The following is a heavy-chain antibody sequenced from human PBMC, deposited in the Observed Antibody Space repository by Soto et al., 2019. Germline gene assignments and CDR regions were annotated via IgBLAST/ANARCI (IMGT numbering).Heavy chain of an antibody. CDR2: ISHSGIT. CDR3: ARVLRGWFDP. Sequence: PSETLSLTCALSVVSITSANWWTWVRQPPGWGLEWIGEISHSGITNYKASLKSRVTMSVDKTKNDVSLKLTSVTAADTAVYYCARVLRGWFDPWGQGTPVTVSS. J-gene: IGHJ5*02. V-gene: IGHV4-4*02. CDR1: VVSITSANW.